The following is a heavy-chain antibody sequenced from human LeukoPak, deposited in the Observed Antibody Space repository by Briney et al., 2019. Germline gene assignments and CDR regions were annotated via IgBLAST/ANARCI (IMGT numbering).Heavy chain of an antibody. V-gene: IGHV3-48*01. Sequence: GGSLRLSRAASGFTFSSYSMNWVRQAPGKGLEWVSYISSSSSTIYYADSVKGRFTISRDNAKNSLYLQMNSLRAEDTAVYYCAKDGNPTRFLEWSSHYYYYGMDVWGQGTTVTVSS. CDR2: ISSSSSTI. D-gene: IGHD3-3*01. J-gene: IGHJ6*02. CDR3: AKDGNPTRFLEWSSHYYYYGMDV. CDR1: GFTFSSYS.